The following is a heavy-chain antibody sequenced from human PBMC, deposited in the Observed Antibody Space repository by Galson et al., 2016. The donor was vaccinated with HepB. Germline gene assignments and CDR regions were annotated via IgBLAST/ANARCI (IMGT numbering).Heavy chain of an antibody. CDR2: ISGYSGDT. J-gene: IGHJ6*03. Sequence: SVKVSCKASGYAFTKYRVSWVRQAPGQGLEWMAWISGYSGDTNYSPRFHGRATLTTDTTTTTVYMEVRSLRSDDTAEYYCARGPRRYDYMDVWGKGTTVTVSS. CDR1: GYAFTKYR. D-gene: IGHD3-9*01. V-gene: IGHV1-18*04. CDR3: ARGPRRYDYMDV.